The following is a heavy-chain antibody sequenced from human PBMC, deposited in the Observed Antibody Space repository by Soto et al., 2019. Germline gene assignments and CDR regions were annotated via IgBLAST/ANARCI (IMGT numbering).Heavy chain of an antibody. CDR2: MNPNSGNT. D-gene: IGHD3-22*01. J-gene: IGHJ6*01. Sequence: QVQLVQSGAEVKKPGASVKVSCKASGYTFTSYDINWVRQATGQGLEWMGWMNPNSGNTGYAQKFQGRVTMTRNTSISTAYMELSSLRSEDTAVYYCARGLYYYDSSGYSPTVGSYYYYYGMDVW. CDR1: GYTFTSYD. V-gene: IGHV1-8*01. CDR3: ARGLYYYDSSGYSPTVGSYYYYYGMDV.